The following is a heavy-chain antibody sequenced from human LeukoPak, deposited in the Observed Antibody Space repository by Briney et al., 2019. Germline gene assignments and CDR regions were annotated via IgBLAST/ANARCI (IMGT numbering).Heavy chain of an antibody. D-gene: IGHD2-21*02. CDR3: ATVRGCGGDCYYLDY. Sequence: PGGSLRLSCAASGFTFSSFWMHWVRQAPGKGPVWVSRINSDGSSTSYADSVKGRFTISRDNAKNTLYLQMNSLRAEDTAVYYCATVRGCGGDCYYLDYWGQGTLVTVSS. CDR2: INSDGSST. J-gene: IGHJ4*02. CDR1: GFTFSSFW. V-gene: IGHV3-74*01.